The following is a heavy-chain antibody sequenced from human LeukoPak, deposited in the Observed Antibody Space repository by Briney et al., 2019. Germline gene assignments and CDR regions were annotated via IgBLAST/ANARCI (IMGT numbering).Heavy chain of an antibody. V-gene: IGHV3-7*01. D-gene: IGHD3-16*01. CDR1: GFKFSDFW. J-gene: IGHJ4*02. CDR3: VRDSRPGGAMGLYHNFDF. CDR2: IKEDGSEE. Sequence: GGSLRLSCAASGFKFSDFWMTWVRQTPGKGLEWVANIKEDGSEEYHVDSVKGRLTISRDNTTSSLFLQMNSLRGDDTAVYYCVRDSRPGGAMGLYHNFDFWGQGTLVTVSS.